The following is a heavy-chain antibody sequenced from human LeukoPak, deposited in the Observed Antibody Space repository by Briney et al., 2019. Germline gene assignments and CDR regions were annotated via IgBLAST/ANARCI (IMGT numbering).Heavy chain of an antibody. CDR3: ARITMVRGGENWFDP. D-gene: IGHD3-10*01. Sequence: ASVKVSCTASGYTFTSYYMHWVRQAPGQGLEWMGIINPSGGSTSYAQKFQGRVTMTRDTSTSTVYMELSSLRSEDTAVYYCARITMVRGGENWFDPWGQGTLVTVSS. V-gene: IGHV1-46*01. CDR1: GYTFTSYY. CDR2: INPSGGST. J-gene: IGHJ5*02.